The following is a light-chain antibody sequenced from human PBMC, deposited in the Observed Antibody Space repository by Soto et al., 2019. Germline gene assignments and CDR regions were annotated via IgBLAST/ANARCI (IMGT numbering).Light chain of an antibody. Sequence: SVLTQPPSLSGTLGQGVTISCSGSTSNIGENSVGWFQQLPGTAPKVLIYVTNKRPSGVPDRFSGSKSGTSAYLAISGLQSEDEADYYCAAWDGSLNGHVFGTGTKVTVL. CDR1: TSNIGENS. V-gene: IGLV1-44*01. CDR3: AAWDGSLNGHV. CDR2: VTN. J-gene: IGLJ1*01.